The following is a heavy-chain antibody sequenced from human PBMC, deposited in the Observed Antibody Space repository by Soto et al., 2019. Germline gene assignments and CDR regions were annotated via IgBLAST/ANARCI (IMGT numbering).Heavy chain of an antibody. CDR2: IYHSGST. J-gene: IGHJ4*02. CDR1: GLSISSSNW. D-gene: IGHD6-13*01. CDR3: ATRYSSRVAYRDY. V-gene: IGHV4-4*02. Sequence: PSETLSLTCAFSGLSISSSNWWIWVRQPPGKGLEWIGEIYHSGSTNYNPSLKSRVTISVDKSKNQFSLKLSSVTAADTAVYYCATRYSSRVAYRDYWGQGTLVTVSS.